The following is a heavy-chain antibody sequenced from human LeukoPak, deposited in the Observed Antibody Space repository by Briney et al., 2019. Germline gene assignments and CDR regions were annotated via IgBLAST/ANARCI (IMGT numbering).Heavy chain of an antibody. CDR3: ARGDYDFWSGYYTFDY. D-gene: IGHD3-3*01. V-gene: IGHV6-1*01. Sequence: SQTLSLTCAISGYSVTSNSAAWNWIRQSPSRGLEWLGSTYYRSKCYNDYAVSVKSRITINPNTTKNQFSLQLNSVTPEDTAVYYCARGDYDFWSGYYTFDYWGQGTLVTVFS. CDR2: TYYRSKCYN. J-gene: IGHJ4*02. CDR1: GYSVTSNSAA.